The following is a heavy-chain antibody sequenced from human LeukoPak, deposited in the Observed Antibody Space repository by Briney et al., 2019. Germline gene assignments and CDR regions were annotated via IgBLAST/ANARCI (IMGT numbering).Heavy chain of an antibody. CDR3: TTDPTGDGRDY. CDR1: GFPFSSHG. D-gene: IGHD7-27*01. Sequence: GGSLRLSCAGSGFPFSSHGMNWVRQAPGKGLEWVSGISPGGGPTYYADSVKGRFTISRDDSKNTLYLQMNSLKTEDTAVYYCTTDPTGDGRDYWGQGTLVTVSS. J-gene: IGHJ4*02. CDR2: ISPGGGPT. V-gene: IGHV3-23*01.